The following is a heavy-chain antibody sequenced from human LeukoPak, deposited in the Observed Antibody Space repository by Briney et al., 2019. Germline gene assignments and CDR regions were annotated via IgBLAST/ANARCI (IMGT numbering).Heavy chain of an antibody. Sequence: RGGALRLFCAASGCGFSNYGINWVRQAPGKGLEWVSVISGNGDDAFYADSVKGRFRISRDNSKNTVYLQMNSLRADDTAVYYCAKRDWPYYFDYWGQGTLVAVSS. CDR1: GCGFSNYG. D-gene: IGHD3/OR15-3a*01. J-gene: IGHJ4*02. V-gene: IGHV3-23*01. CDR2: ISGNGDDA. CDR3: AKRDWPYYFDY.